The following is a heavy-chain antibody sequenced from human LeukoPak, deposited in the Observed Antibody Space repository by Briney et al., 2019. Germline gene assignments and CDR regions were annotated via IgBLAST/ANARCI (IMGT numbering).Heavy chain of an antibody. D-gene: IGHD4/OR15-4a*01. CDR2: TYYRSKWYK. CDR3: AGAHGYFDS. Sequence: SPTLSLTCAISGDSVSSNSAAWTWIRQSPSRGLEWLGRTYYRSKWYKDYEVSVKSRIAINPDTSKNQFSLQLNSVTPEDTAVYFCAGAHGYFDSWGQGTLVTVSS. J-gene: IGHJ4*02. V-gene: IGHV6-1*01. CDR1: GDSVSSNSAA.